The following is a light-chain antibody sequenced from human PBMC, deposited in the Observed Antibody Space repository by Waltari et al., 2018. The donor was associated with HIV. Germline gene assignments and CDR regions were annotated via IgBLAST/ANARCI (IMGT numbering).Light chain of an antibody. CDR1: SSDVGAYNY. Sequence: QSALTQPASVSGSPGQSTTIPCTGTSSDVGAYNYVPWFPQQPGKAPNLPCDDVSQRPAGVSARFSGAKSGNTASLTISGLQAEDEGDYHCCSSAGGSTFVFGTGTRVTVL. CDR2: DVS. J-gene: IGLJ1*01. V-gene: IGLV2-23*02. CDR3: CSSAGGSTFV.